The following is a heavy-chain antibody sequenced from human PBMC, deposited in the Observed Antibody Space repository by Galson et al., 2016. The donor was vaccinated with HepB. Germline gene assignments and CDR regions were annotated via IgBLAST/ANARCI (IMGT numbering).Heavy chain of an antibody. CDR2: IYYSGST. Sequence: SLTCTVSGGSISNYYWSWIRQSPGKGLEWIGHIYYSGSTNYNPSLKSRVSISVDTSKNQFSLNLSSVTAADTAVYYCARDLGGDLWNKYYGMNNYYGMDVWGQGSTVIVSS. D-gene: IGHD3-16*01. CDR1: GGSISNYY. J-gene: IGHJ6*02. CDR3: ARDLGGDLWNKYYGMNNYYGMDV. V-gene: IGHV4-59*01.